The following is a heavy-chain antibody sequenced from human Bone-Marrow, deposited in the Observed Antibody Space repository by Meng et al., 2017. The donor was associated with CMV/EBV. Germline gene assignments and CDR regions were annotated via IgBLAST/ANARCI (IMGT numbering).Heavy chain of an antibody. Sequence: GGSLRLSCAASGFTFSSYSMNWVRQAPGKGLEWVSSISSSSSYIYYADSVKGRFTISRDNAKNSLYLQMNSLRAEDTAVYYCARSAKSGYPLIIDFDYWGQGTLVTVYS. V-gene: IGHV3-21*01. CDR2: ISSSSSYI. J-gene: IGHJ4*02. D-gene: IGHD3-3*01. CDR3: ARSAKSGYPLIIDFDY. CDR1: GFTFSSYS.